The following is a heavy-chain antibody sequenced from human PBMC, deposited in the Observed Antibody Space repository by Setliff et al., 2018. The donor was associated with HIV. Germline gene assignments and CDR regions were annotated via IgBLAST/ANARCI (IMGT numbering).Heavy chain of an antibody. D-gene: IGHD2-15*01. Sequence: ASVKVSCKASGYTFTSYGISWVRQAPGRGLEWMGWINPNSDNTAYAQKFQGRLTMTRNTSTGTVYMELSSLRSEDTAVYYCARIGRTPYYYYYMDVWGKGTTVTVSS. CDR3: ARIGRTPYYYYYMDV. J-gene: IGHJ6*03. CDR2: INPNSDNT. V-gene: IGHV1-8*02. CDR1: GYTFTSYG.